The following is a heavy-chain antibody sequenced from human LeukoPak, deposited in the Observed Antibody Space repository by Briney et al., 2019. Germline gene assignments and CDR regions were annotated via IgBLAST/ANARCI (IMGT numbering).Heavy chain of an antibody. CDR1: GFTFSSHA. V-gene: IGHV3-23*01. CDR3: AKWGYYYDVIPTDGMDV. Sequence: PGGSLRLSCAASGFTFSSHAMSWVRQAPGKGLEWVSAISGGGDLTYYADSLKGRFTSSRDNSKNTLYLQMNSLSAEDTAVYYCAKWGYYYDVIPTDGMDVWGQGTTVTVSS. D-gene: IGHD3-22*01. CDR2: ISGGGDLT. J-gene: IGHJ6*02.